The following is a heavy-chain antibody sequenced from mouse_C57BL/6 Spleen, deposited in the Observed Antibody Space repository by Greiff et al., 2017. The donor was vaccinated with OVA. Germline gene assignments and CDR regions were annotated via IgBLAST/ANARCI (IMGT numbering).Heavy chain of an antibody. CDR2: FYPGSGSI. CDR1: GHTFTEYT. J-gene: IGHJ4*01. D-gene: IGHD4-1*02. CDR3: ARDVQLGGDAMDY. V-gene: IGHV1-62-2*01. Sequence: LVKPGASVKLSCKASGHTFTEYTIHWVKQRSGQGLERTGRFYPGSGSIKHNEKFKDKATLTTDKSSSTVNMERSRWTSEDAEVYVCARDVQLGGDAMDYWGQGTSVTVAS.